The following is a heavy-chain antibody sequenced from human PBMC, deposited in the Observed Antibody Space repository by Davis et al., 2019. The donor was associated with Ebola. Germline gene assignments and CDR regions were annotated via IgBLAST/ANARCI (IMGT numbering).Heavy chain of an antibody. Sequence: SVKVSCKASGYTFTGYYMHWVRQAPGQGLEWMGGIIPIFGTANYAQKFQGRVTITADESTSTAYMELSSLRSEDTAVYFRAADGMGGNYNHYMDVWGKGTTVTVSS. CDR1: GYTFTGYY. J-gene: IGHJ6*03. D-gene: IGHD1-1*01. CDR3: AADGMGGNYNHYMDV. V-gene: IGHV1-69*13. CDR2: IIPIFGTA.